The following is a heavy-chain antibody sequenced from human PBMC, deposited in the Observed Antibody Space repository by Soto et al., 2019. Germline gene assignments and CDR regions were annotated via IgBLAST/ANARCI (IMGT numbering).Heavy chain of an antibody. J-gene: IGHJ6*03. Sequence: ASVKVSCKASGYTFTSYDINWVRQATGQGLEWMGWMNPNSGNTGYAQKFQGRVTMTRNTSISTAYMELSSLRSEDTAVYYCARGQGGYGDYVFGPDYYYYYMDVWGKGTTVTVSS. CDR3: ARGQGGYGDYVFGPDYYYYYMDV. CDR1: GYTFTSYD. CDR2: MNPNSGNT. D-gene: IGHD4-17*01. V-gene: IGHV1-8*01.